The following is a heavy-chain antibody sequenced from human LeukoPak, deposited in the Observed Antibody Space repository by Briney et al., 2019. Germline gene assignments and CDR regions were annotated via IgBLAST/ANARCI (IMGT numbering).Heavy chain of an antibody. CDR3: AREGIAAVDAFDI. V-gene: IGHV3-66*01. CDR2: IYSGGST. Sequence: VSVIYSGGSTYYADSVKGRFTISRDNSKNTLYLQMNSLRAEDTAVYYCAREGIAAVDAFDIWGQGTMVTVSS. D-gene: IGHD6-13*01. J-gene: IGHJ3*02.